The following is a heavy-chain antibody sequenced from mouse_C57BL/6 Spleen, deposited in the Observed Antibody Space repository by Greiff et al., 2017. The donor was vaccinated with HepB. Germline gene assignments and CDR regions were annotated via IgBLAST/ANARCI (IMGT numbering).Heavy chain of an antibody. CDR3: ARRGITTTGYYFDY. CDR2: ISSGSSTI. V-gene: IGHV5-17*01. D-gene: IGHD2-4*01. J-gene: IGHJ2*01. CDR1: GFTFSDYG. Sequence: EVKVVESGGGLVKPGGSLKLSCAASGFTFSDYGMHWVRQAPEKGLEWVAYISSGSSTIYYADTVKGRFTISRDNAKNTLFLQMTRLRSEDTAMYYCARRGITTTGYYFDYWGQGTTLTVSS.